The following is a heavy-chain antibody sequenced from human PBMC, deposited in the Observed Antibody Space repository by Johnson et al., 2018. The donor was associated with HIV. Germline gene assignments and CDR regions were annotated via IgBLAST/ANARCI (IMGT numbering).Heavy chain of an antibody. D-gene: IGHD2-8*01. J-gene: IGHJ3*02. V-gene: IGHV3-9*01. CDR1: GFTFDDYA. Sequence: VQLVESGGGLVQPGRSLRLSCVASGFTFDDYAMHWVRQAPGKGLEWVSGISCNSGNIAYADFVRGRFTISRDNANNSLFLKMNSLRAEDTALYYCAKDMEGPSWYAFDIWGQGTMVTVSS. CDR2: ISCNSGNI. CDR3: AKDMEGPSWYAFDI.